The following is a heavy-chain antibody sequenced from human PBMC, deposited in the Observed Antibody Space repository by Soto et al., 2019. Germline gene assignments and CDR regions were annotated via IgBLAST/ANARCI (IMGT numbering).Heavy chain of an antibody. CDR3: TIDSIVGVVTYRSDFDY. V-gene: IGHV3-15*01. CDR1: GFTFSNAW. CDR2: TKSKTDGGTT. J-gene: IGHJ4*02. Sequence: GGSLRLSCAASGFTFSNAWMSWVRQAPGKGLEWVGRTKSKTDGGTTDYAAPVKGRFTISRDDSKNTLYLQMNSLKTEATAVYYCTIDSIVGVVTYRSDFDYWGQGTLVTVSS. D-gene: IGHD3-3*01.